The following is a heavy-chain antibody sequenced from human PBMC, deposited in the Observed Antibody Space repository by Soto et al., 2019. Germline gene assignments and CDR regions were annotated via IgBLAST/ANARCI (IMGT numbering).Heavy chain of an antibody. D-gene: IGHD3-9*01. J-gene: IGHJ4*02. V-gene: IGHV3-23*01. CDR2: ISGSGGST. CDR1: GFTFSSYS. CDR3: ANEDDILAGYRRTFDY. Sequence: EVQLLESGGGLVQPGGSLRLSCAASGFTFSSYSMSWVRQAPGKGLEWVSDISGSGGSTYYADSVKGRFTISRDNSKNTLYMQMNSVRAEDTAVYYCANEDDILAGYRRTFDYWGQGTPVTVSS.